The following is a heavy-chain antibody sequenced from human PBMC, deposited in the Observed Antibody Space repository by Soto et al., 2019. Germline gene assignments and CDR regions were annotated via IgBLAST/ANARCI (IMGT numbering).Heavy chain of an antibody. CDR3: ARAYGYYFDY. CDR2: IYYSGST. D-gene: IGHD4-17*01. CDR1: GGSISSYC. J-gene: IGHJ4*02. V-gene: IGHV4-59*01. Sequence: LSLTCTVSGGSISSYCWSWIRQPPGKGLEWIGYIYYSGSTNYNPSLKSRVTISVDTSKNQFSLKLSSVTAADTAVYYCARAYGYYFDYWGQGTLVTVSS.